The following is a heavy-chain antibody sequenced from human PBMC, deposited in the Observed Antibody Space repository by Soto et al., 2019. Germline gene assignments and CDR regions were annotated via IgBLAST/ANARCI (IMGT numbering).Heavy chain of an antibody. D-gene: IGHD2-2*01. J-gene: IGHJ5*02. CDR1: GGSISYNSYY. CDR2: IFYTGTT. CDR3: ARLVVVAPVANA. Sequence: LSDTLALTCSVSGGSISYNSYYWGWIRQPPGKGLEWVGGIFYTGTTYYSPSLKDRVTISVDTSKNSFSLNLTSVTAADTAVYFCARLVVVAPVANAWGQGTLVTVSS. V-gene: IGHV4-39*02.